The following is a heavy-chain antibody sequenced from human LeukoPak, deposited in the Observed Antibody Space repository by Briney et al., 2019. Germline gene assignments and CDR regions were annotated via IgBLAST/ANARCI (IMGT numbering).Heavy chain of an antibody. Sequence: GGSLRLSCAASGFTFSNAWMSWVRQAPGKGLEWVGRIKSKTDGGTTDYTAPVKGGFTISRDDSKNTLYLQMNSLKTEDTAVYYCTTPPGPYYYDSSGYTVEYFQHWGQGTLVTVSS. D-gene: IGHD3-22*01. CDR1: GFTFSNAW. CDR2: IKSKTDGGTT. CDR3: TTPPGPYYYDSSGYTVEYFQH. V-gene: IGHV3-15*01. J-gene: IGHJ1*01.